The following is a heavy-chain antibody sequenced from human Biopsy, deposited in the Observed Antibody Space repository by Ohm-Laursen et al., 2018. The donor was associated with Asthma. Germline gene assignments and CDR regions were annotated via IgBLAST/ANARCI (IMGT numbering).Heavy chain of an antibody. Sequence: GTLSLTCTVSGVSIRSYYWTWIRQPPGKGLEWIGNIHYSGSTCSNPSLKSRVTISVDTSKKQISLRLSPVIAADTAVYYCAGFCSGGNCPDHWGQGTLVTVSS. CDR3: AGFCSGGNCPDH. J-gene: IGHJ4*02. D-gene: IGHD2-15*01. CDR1: GVSIRSYY. CDR2: IHYSGST. V-gene: IGHV4-59*01.